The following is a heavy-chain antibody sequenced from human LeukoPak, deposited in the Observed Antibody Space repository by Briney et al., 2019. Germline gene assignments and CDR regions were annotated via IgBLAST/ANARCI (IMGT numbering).Heavy chain of an antibody. Sequence: ASVKVSCKASGYTFTGYYMHWVRQAPGQGLEWMGWINPNSGGTNYAQKFQGRVTMTRDTSISTAYMELSRLRSDDTAVYSCARDIVVVVAEDYYYYMDVWGKGTTVAVSS. D-gene: IGHD2-15*01. J-gene: IGHJ6*03. CDR3: ARDIVVVVAEDYYYYMDV. CDR1: GYTFTGYY. CDR2: INPNSGGT. V-gene: IGHV1-2*02.